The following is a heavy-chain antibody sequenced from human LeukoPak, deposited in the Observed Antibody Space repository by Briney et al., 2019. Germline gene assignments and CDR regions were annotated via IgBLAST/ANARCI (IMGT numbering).Heavy chain of an antibody. CDR1: GFTFSSND. J-gene: IGHJ3*02. D-gene: IGHD3-22*01. V-gene: IGHV3-30*18. Sequence: PGGSLGLSCAASGFTFSSNDIHWVRQAPGKGLEWVVVISYGGGNKYYADSVKGRFAISRDNSKNTLYLQMNSLRAEDTAVYYCAKGTHYYDSSGYWGAFDIWGQGTMVTVSS. CDR3: AKGTHYYDSSGYWGAFDI. CDR2: ISYGGGNK.